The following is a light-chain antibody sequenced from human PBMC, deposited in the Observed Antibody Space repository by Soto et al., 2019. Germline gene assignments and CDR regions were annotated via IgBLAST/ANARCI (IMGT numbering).Light chain of an antibody. V-gene: IGKV3-15*01. J-gene: IGKJ3*01. CDR3: QQYNKWPLFT. Sequence: EILMTQSPATLSVSPGERATLSCRASQSVGNNLAWYQQRPAQAPRLLIYGASTRATGIPARFSGSGSGTESTLTINSLQSEDFALYYCQQYNKWPLFTFGPGTRVDI. CDR2: GAS. CDR1: QSVGNN.